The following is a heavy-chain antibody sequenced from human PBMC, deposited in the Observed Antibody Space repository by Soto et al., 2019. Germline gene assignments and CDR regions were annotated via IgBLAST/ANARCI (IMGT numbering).Heavy chain of an antibody. Sequence: QVQLVQSGAEVKKPGASVTVSCKTSGYIFTTYAMHWVRQAPGQRLEWMGWTNAGYGNTKYSQKFQGRVTITRDTSASTVYMELISLRPEDTAVYYCARAPYHDILTGYEFDNWGQGTLVTVSS. CDR3: ARAPYHDILTGYEFDN. CDR2: TNAGYGNT. CDR1: GYIFTTYA. J-gene: IGHJ4*02. V-gene: IGHV1-3*01. D-gene: IGHD3-9*01.